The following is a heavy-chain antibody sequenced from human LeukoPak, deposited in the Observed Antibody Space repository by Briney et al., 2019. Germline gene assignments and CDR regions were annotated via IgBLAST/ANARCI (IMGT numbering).Heavy chain of an antibody. CDR2: INPNSGGT. Sequence: GASVKVSCKTSNFTFNNYGITWVRQAPGQGLEWMGWINPNSGGTNYAQKFQGRVTMTRDTSISTAYMELSRLRSDDTAVYYCARDQGYCSGGSCYYYYYMDVWGKGTTVTVSS. V-gene: IGHV1-2*02. D-gene: IGHD2-15*01. CDR3: ARDQGYCSGGSCYYYYYMDV. J-gene: IGHJ6*03. CDR1: NFTFNNYG.